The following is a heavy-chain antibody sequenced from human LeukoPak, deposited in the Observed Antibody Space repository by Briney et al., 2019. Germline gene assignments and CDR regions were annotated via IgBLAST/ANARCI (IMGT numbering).Heavy chain of an antibody. V-gene: IGHV4-59*01. D-gene: IGHD6-6*01. Sequence: SETLSLTCTVSGGSITSYYWTWIRQPAGKTLEWIGYIYYTGNTNYNPSLKSRATISVDTSKNQFSLILSSVTAADTAVYFCARVGVDSSSLYFDYWGQGMLVTVSS. CDR1: GGSITSYY. CDR3: ARVGVDSSSLYFDY. CDR2: IYYTGNT. J-gene: IGHJ4*02.